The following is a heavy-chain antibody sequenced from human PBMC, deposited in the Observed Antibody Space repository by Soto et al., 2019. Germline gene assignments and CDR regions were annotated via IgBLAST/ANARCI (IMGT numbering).Heavy chain of an antibody. D-gene: IGHD1-26*01. Sequence: SVKVSCKASGYTFASYDINWVRQATVQGLEWMGWMNPNSGNTGYAQKFQGRVTMTRNTSISTAYMELSRLRSEDTAVYYCARCDLSYSYYYYYGMDVWGQGTTVTVSS. CDR1: GYTFASYD. CDR2: MNPNSGNT. V-gene: IGHV1-8*01. CDR3: ARCDLSYSYYYYYGMDV. J-gene: IGHJ6*02.